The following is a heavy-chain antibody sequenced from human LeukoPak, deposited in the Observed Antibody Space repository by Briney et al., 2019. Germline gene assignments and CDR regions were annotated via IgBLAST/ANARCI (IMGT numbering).Heavy chain of an antibody. J-gene: IGHJ3*02. D-gene: IGHD2-15*01. Sequence: ASVKVSCKASGYTFTSYGISWVRQAPGQGLEWMGGFDPEDGETIYAQKFQGRVTMTEDTSTDTAYMELSSLRSEDTAVYYCATDIEGIWGQGTMVTVSS. CDR1: GYTFTSYG. CDR2: FDPEDGET. CDR3: ATDIEGI. V-gene: IGHV1-24*01.